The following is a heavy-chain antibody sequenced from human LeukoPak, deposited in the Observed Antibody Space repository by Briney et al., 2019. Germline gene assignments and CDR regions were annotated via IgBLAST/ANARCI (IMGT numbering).Heavy chain of an antibody. D-gene: IGHD3-3*01. CDR3: ARPSGSVTIFGVVDYFDY. CDR2: IAYDGSNE. Sequence: GGSLRLSCVVSGFTFTNYGMHWVRQAPGKGLDWVASIAYDGSNENYAESVKGRFTVSRDNSKNTLYLQLNSLRAEDTAVYYCARPSGSVTIFGVVDYFDYWGQGSLVTVSS. V-gene: IGHV3-30*04. J-gene: IGHJ4*02. CDR1: GFTFTNYG.